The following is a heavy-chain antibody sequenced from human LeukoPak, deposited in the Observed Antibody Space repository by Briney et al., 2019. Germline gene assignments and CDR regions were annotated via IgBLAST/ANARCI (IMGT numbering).Heavy chain of an antibody. D-gene: IGHD3-10*01. Sequence: GGSLRLSCAASGFTFSSYSMNWVRQAPGKGLVWVSRINSDGSSTNYVDSVKGRFTISRDNAKNTLFLQMNSLRAEDTALYYCARGNFYSGSGSSPLDYWGQGTLVTVSS. CDR3: ARGNFYSGSGSSPLDY. J-gene: IGHJ4*02. CDR1: GFTFSSYS. CDR2: INSDGSST. V-gene: IGHV3-74*01.